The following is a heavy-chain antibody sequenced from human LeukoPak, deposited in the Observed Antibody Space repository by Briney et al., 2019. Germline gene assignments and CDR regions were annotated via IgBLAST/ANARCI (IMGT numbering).Heavy chain of an antibody. CDR3: ARAPLGAQPLQWELQGGYFDY. CDR1: GGTFSSYA. Sequence: ASVKVSCKASGGTFSSYAISWVRQAPGQGLEWMGGIIPIFGTANYAQKFQGRVTITTDESTSTAYMELSSLRSEDTAVYYCARAPLGAQPLQWELQGGYFDYWGQGTLVTVSS. CDR2: IIPIFGTA. D-gene: IGHD1-26*01. J-gene: IGHJ4*02. V-gene: IGHV1-69*05.